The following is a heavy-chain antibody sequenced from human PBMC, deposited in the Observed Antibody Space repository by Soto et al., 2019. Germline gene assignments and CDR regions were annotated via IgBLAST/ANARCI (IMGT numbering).Heavy chain of an antibody. CDR1: GYTFTSYP. Sequence: QVQLVQSGAEVKKPGASVKVSCKASGYTFTSYPMHWVRQAPGHRLEWMGWINAGNGNTKYSQKFQLRAGFYRDTSANTVYMELSRLTSEDTAVYYCARAWGIEGGYNYFDYWGQGTPVTVSS. V-gene: IGHV1-3*01. CDR3: ARAWGIEGGYNYFDY. J-gene: IGHJ4*02. CDR2: INAGNGNT. D-gene: IGHD5-12*01.